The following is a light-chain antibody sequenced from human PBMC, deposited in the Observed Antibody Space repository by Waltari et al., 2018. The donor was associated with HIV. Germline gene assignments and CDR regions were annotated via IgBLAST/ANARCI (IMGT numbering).Light chain of an antibody. Sequence: DIQMTQSPSSLSASVGDRVTITCLSSQSISSYLNWYQQKPGKAPKLLSYAASSLQSGVPSRFSGSGSGTDFTLTISSLQPEDFATYYCQQSYSTPPTFGQGTKVEIK. CDR3: QQSYSTPPT. J-gene: IGKJ1*01. V-gene: IGKV1-39*01. CDR1: QSISSY. CDR2: AAS.